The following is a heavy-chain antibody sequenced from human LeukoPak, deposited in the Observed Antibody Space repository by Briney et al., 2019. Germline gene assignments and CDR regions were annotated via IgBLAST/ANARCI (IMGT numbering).Heavy chain of an antibody. CDR1: GFTFSSCA. D-gene: IGHD1-26*01. Sequence: GGSLRLSCAASGFTFSSCAMNWVRQAPGKGLEWVSAITGSGGSTYYADSVKGRFTISRDNSKNTLYLQMNSLRAEDTAVYYCAKAQVGAILHAFDFWGQGKMVTGSS. V-gene: IGHV3-23*01. CDR2: ITGSGGST. J-gene: IGHJ3*01. CDR3: AKAQVGAILHAFDF.